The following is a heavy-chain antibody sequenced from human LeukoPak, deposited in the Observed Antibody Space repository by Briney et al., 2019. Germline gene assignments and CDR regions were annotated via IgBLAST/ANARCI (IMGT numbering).Heavy chain of an antibody. CDR3: ARVGVDYSGNVLKYFFDY. Sequence: SETLSLTCTVSGGSISSYYWSWIRQPPGKGLEWIGYIYYSGSTNYNPSLKSRVVISVDTSRNQISLNLTPVTAADTAVYYCARVGVDYSGNVLKYFFDYWGQGTLVTVSS. CDR2: IYYSGST. J-gene: IGHJ4*02. D-gene: IGHD4-23*01. CDR1: GGSISSYY. V-gene: IGHV4-59*01.